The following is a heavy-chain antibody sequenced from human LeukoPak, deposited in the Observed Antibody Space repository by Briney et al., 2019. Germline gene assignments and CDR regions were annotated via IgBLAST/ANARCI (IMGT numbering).Heavy chain of an antibody. CDR3: AADVPEPLAQIDF. D-gene: IGHD1-14*01. J-gene: IGHJ4*02. CDR2: IKNKLDGEAE. V-gene: IGHV3-15*01. Sequence: GGSLRLSCAASGFTFSSDWMSWVRQAPGKGLEWVAGIKNKLDGEAEDYAAAVQGRFTISKDDSKNMMYLQMNSLNTEDTAVYYCAADVPEPLAQIDFWGRGTLVIVSS. CDR1: GFTFSSDW.